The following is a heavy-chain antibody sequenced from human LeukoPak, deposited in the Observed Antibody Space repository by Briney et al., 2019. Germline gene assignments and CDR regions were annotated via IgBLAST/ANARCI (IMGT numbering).Heavy chain of an antibody. V-gene: IGHV4-38-2*01. J-gene: IGHJ4*02. CDR3: ARGGYSYGTGIDY. CDR2: IYYSGST. Sequence: SETLSLTCAVSGYSISSGYYWGWIRQPPGKGLEWIGYIYYSGSTYYNPSLKSRVTISVDTSKNQFSLKLSSVTAADTAVYYCARGGYSYGTGIDYWGQGTLVTVSS. D-gene: IGHD5-18*01. CDR1: GYSISSGYY.